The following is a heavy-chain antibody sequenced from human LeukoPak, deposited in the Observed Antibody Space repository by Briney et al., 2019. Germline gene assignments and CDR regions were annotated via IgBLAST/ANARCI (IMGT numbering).Heavy chain of an antibody. CDR3: AKGPLVGAPYFDY. D-gene: IGHD1-26*01. CDR2: IRYDGSNK. V-gene: IGHV3-30*02. CDR1: GFTFSSYG. J-gene: IGHJ4*02. Sequence: GSLRLSCAASGFTFSSYGMHWVRQAPGKGLEWVAFIRYDGSNKYYADSVKGRFTISRDNSKNTLYLQMNSLRAEDTAVFYCAKGPLVGAPYFDYWGQGTLVTVSS.